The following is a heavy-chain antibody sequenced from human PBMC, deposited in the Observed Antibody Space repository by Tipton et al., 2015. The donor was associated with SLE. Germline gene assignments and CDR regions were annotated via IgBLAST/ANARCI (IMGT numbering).Heavy chain of an antibody. V-gene: IGHV4-34*10. Sequence: TLSLTCAVYGGSLSDHYWSWIRQPPGKGLEWIGQTDHSGGTSYTPSLKSRITISVDTSKNQFSLKLNSVTAADTAVYYCARHPEFYDSSSPGDYWGQGTLVTVSS. CDR1: GGSLSDHY. CDR2: TDHSGGT. D-gene: IGHD3-22*01. CDR3: ARHPEFYDSSSPGDY. J-gene: IGHJ4*02.